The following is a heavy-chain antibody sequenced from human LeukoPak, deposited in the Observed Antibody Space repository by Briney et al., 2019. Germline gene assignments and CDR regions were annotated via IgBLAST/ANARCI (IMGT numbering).Heavy chain of an antibody. CDR3: VRFGYYGSGSHRRVLDY. D-gene: IGHD3-10*01. V-gene: IGHV4-34*01. J-gene: IGHJ4*02. Sequence: PSETLSLTCAVYGGSFSGYYWSWIRQPPGKGLEWIGEINHSGSTNYNPSLKSRVTISVDTSKNQFSLKLSSVTTADTAVYYCVRFGYYGSGSHRRVLDYWGQGTLVTVSS. CDR2: INHSGST. CDR1: GGSFSGYY.